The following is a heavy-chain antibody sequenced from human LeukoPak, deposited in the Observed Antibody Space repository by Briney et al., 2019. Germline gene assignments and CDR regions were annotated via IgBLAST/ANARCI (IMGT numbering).Heavy chain of an antibody. V-gene: IGHV3-21*01. Sequence: GGSLRLSCAASGFTFSSYSMNWVRQAPGKGLEWVSSISSSSSYTYYADSVKGRFTISRDNAKNSLYLQMNSLRAEDTAVYYCARDDPRGSYVNDAFDIWGQGTMVTVSS. CDR2: ISSSSSYT. J-gene: IGHJ3*02. CDR3: ARDDPRGSYVNDAFDI. CDR1: GFTFSSYS. D-gene: IGHD1-26*01.